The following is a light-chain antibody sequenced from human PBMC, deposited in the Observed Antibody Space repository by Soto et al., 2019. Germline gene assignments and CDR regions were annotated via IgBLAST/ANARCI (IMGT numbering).Light chain of an antibody. Sequence: DIQMTQSPSTLSASVGDRVTITCRASQSINNWLAWYQETPGKAPKLLIYRASTLDSGVPSRFSGSGSGTEFTLTISSLQPDDFATYYCQQYNSYSWTFGQGTKVEIK. V-gene: IGKV1-5*03. CDR1: QSINNW. CDR2: RAS. J-gene: IGKJ1*01. CDR3: QQYNSYSWT.